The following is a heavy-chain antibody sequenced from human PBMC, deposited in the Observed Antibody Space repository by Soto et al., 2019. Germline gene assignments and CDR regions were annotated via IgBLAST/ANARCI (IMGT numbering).Heavy chain of an antibody. J-gene: IGHJ4*02. D-gene: IGHD3-22*01. CDR3: STDSNYFDF. CDR2: VSGSGGST. CDR1: GFNFINYA. Sequence: PGRSLRLSCAASGFNFINYAMSWVRQAPGKGLEWVSGVSGSGGSTYYADFVMRRLTISRDNSKNTLYLQMNSLKIEDTAVYYCSTDSNYFDFWGQGTLVTVSS. V-gene: IGHV3-23*01.